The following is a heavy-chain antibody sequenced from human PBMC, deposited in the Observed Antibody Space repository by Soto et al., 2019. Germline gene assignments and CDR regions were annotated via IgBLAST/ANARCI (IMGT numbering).Heavy chain of an antibody. J-gene: IGHJ4*02. Sequence: QVQLQESGPGLVKPSETLSLTCQVSGASVGGHYWSWIRQPPGKGLEWIGFVDYTGRTKTNPFLKSRVTILIDTSNNQFSLRLRSVTAADTAVYFCARRSYFESSGYNHFDYWGQGILVTVSS. CDR2: VDYTGRT. V-gene: IGHV4-59*02. CDR1: GASVGGHY. CDR3: ARRSYFESSGYNHFDY. D-gene: IGHD3-22*01.